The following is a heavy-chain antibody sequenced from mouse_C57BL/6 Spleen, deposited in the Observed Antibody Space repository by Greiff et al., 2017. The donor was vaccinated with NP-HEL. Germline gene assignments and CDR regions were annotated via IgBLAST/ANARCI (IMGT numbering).Heavy chain of an antibody. Sequence: QVQLQQPGAELVMPGASVKLSCKASGYTFTSYWMHWVKQRPGQGLEWIGEIDPSDSYTNYNQKVKGKSTLTVDKSSSTAYMQLSSLTSEDSAVYYCARRSDGYYYAMDYWGQGTSVTVSA. J-gene: IGHJ4*01. V-gene: IGHV1-69*01. CDR2: IDPSDSYT. D-gene: IGHD2-3*01. CDR3: ARRSDGYYYAMDY. CDR1: GYTFTSYW.